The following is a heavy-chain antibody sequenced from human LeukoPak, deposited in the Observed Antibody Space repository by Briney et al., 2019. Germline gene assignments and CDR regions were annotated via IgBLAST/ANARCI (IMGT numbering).Heavy chain of an antibody. CDR3: AKDGNWVYYYGMDV. CDR1: GSTFDDYA. V-gene: IGHV3-9*01. CDR2: ISWNSGSI. J-gene: IGHJ6*02. D-gene: IGHD7-27*01. Sequence: RAGGSLRLSCAASGSTFDDYAMHWVRQAPGKGLEWVSGISWNSGSIGYADSVKGRFTISRDNAKNSLYLQMNSLRAEDTAVYYCAKDGNWVYYYGMDVWGQGTTVTVSS.